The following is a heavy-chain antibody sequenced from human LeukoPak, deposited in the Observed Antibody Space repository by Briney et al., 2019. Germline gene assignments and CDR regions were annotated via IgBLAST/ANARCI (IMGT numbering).Heavy chain of an antibody. J-gene: IGHJ4*02. CDR1: GYTFTGYY. D-gene: IGHD3-22*01. CDR2: INPSGGST. Sequence: ASVKVSCKTSGYTFTGYYMLWVRQAPGQGLEWMGIINPSGGSTSYAQKFQGRVTITADESTSTAYMELSSLRSEDTAVYYCARAVHYYDSTSLYYWGQGTLVTVSS. V-gene: IGHV1-46*01. CDR3: ARAVHYYDSTSLYY.